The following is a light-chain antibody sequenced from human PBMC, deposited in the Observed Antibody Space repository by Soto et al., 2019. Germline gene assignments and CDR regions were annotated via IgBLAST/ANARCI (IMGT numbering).Light chain of an antibody. CDR3: QQYNNGQLT. CDR2: SAS. J-gene: IGKJ4*02. Sequence: EIVMTQSPATLSMSPGERAALSCRASQSVGIHLAWYQQKPGQAPRLLLYSASTRAAGVQPRFSASGSGTEFTLTISSLQSEDFAVYYCQQYNNGQLTCEGGTSVDIK. V-gene: IGKV3-15*01. CDR1: QSVGIH.